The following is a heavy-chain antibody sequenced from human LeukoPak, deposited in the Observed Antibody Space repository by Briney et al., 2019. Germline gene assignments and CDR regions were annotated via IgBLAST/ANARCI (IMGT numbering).Heavy chain of an antibody. CDR2: FYTSGHT. D-gene: IGHD5-18*01. CDR3: ARGVHGYGYGYVPWELYSYMDV. J-gene: IGHJ6*03. Sequence: PSETLSLTCTVSGGSINSGSYYWSWIRQPAGKGLEWMGHFYTSGHTSYNPSLKSRVTISVDTSKNQFSLKMNSVTAADTAVYYCARGVHGYGYGYVPWELYSYMDVWGKGTTVSISS. CDR1: GGSINSGSYY. V-gene: IGHV4-61*09.